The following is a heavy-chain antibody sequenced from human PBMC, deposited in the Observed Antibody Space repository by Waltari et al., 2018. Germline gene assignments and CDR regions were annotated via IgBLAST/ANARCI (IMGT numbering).Heavy chain of an antibody. V-gene: IGHV3-30*01. J-gene: IGHJ6*02. D-gene: IGHD3-10*01. Sequence: QVQLVESGGGVVQPGRSLRLSCAASGFTFSSYAMHWVRQAPVKGLEWVAVISYDGSNKYYADSVKGRFTISRDNSKNTLYLQMNSLRAEDTAVYYCARDLLMVRGVIANYYYYGMDVWGQGTTVTVSS. CDR1: GFTFSSYA. CDR2: ISYDGSNK. CDR3: ARDLLMVRGVIANYYYYGMDV.